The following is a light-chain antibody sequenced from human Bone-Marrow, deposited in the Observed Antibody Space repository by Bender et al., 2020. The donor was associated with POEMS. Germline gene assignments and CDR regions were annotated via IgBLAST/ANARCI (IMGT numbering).Light chain of an antibody. V-gene: IGLV2-14*03. CDR2: DVT. CDR3: SSYTSSTTWV. J-gene: IGLJ3*02. Sequence: QSALTQPASVSGSPGQSITISCTGTSMDIGAYTFVSWYQQRPGQALKLMIYDVTSRPAGVSNRFSGYKSGNTASPTISGLQAEDEADYYCSSYTSSTTWVFGGGTKVTVL. CDR1: SMDIGAYTF.